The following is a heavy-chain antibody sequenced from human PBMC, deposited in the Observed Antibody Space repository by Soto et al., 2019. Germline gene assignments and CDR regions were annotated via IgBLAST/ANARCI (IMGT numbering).Heavy chain of an antibody. J-gene: IGHJ3*02. D-gene: IGHD2-21*01. CDR2: ISYDGSNI. CDR1: GFTFSNYG. CDR3: AKPPVEYSVSYSFDI. V-gene: IGHV3-30*18. Sequence: QVQLVESGGGVVQPGKSLRLSCAASGFTFSNYGMHWVRQAPGKGLEWGAVISYDGSNIYYADSVKGRFTISRDNSKNTLYLQMNYLRAEDTAVYYCAKPPVEYSVSYSFDIWGQGTMVTVSS.